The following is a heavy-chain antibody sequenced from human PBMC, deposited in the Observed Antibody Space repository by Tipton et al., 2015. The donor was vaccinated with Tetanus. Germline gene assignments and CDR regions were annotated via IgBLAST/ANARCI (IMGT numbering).Heavy chain of an antibody. Sequence: QLVQSGAEVKKPGASVKVSCKASGYTFTSYAMHWVRQAPGQRLEWMGWINAGNGNTKYSQKFQGRVTITRDTSASTAYMELSSLRSEDTAVYYCARAIPYYYDSSGYPPFDYWGQGTLVTVSS. V-gene: IGHV1-3*01. CDR3: ARAIPYYYDSSGYPPFDY. CDR2: INAGNGNT. CDR1: GYTFTSYA. J-gene: IGHJ4*02. D-gene: IGHD3-22*01.